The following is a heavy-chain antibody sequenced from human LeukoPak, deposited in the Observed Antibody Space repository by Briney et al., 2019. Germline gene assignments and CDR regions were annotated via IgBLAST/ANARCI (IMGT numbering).Heavy chain of an antibody. Sequence: ASVKVSCKASGYTFTSYGISWVRQAPGQGLEWMGWINPNSGGTNYAQKFQGRVTMTRDTSISTAYMELSRLRSDDTAVYYCARRSKNNWFDPWGQGTLVTVSS. CDR2: INPNSGGT. V-gene: IGHV1-2*02. J-gene: IGHJ5*02. CDR3: ARRSKNNWFDP. CDR1: GYTFTSYG.